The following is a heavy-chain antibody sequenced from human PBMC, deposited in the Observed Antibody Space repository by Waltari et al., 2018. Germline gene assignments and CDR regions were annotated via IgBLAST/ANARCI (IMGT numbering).Heavy chain of an antibody. CDR1: GYPFITYY. V-gene: IGHV1-46*03. CDR3: ASQRAGSGWLSIDY. J-gene: IGHJ4*02. D-gene: IGHD6-19*01. Sequence: QVQLVQSGAEVKKPGASVKVSCKASGYPFITYYMHWVRQAPGQGLEWVGIINPDGGSTSCAQKFQDRLTMTRDTSTSTVYMQLTSLTSEDTAVYYCASQRAGSGWLSIDYWGQGTLVTVSS. CDR2: INPDGGST.